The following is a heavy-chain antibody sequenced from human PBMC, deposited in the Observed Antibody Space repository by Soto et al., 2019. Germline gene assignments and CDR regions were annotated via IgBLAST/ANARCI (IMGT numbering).Heavy chain of an antibody. CDR2: ISGSGGST. V-gene: IGHV3-23*01. Sequence: EVQLLESGGGLVQPGGSLRLSCAASGFTFSSYAMSWVRQAPGKGLEWVSAISGSGGSTYYTDSVKGRFTISRDNSKNTLYLQMNSLRAEDTAVYYWAKDSQSEGLVIMCWFDPWGQGTLVTVSS. CDR1: GFTFSSYA. CDR3: AKDSQSEGLVIMCWFDP. J-gene: IGHJ5*02. D-gene: IGHD3-9*01.